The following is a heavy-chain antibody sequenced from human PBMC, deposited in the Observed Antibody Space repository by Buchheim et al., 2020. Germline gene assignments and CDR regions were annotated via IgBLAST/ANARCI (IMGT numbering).Heavy chain of an antibody. D-gene: IGHD6-19*01. Sequence: QVQLVQSGAEVKKPGASVKVSCKASGYTFTSYDINWVRQATGQGLEWMGWMNPNSGNTGYAQKFQGRVTMTRNTSISTAYMELSSLRSEDTAAYYCARVPSPHSSGWYGFPTRDYWGQGTL. CDR2: MNPNSGNT. CDR1: GYTFTSYD. J-gene: IGHJ4*02. CDR3: ARVPSPHSSGWYGFPTRDY. V-gene: IGHV1-8*01.